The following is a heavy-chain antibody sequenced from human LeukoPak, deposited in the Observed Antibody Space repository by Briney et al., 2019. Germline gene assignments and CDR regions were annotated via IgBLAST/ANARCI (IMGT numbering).Heavy chain of an antibody. J-gene: IGHJ4*02. CDR1: GASMRSETHY. D-gene: IGHD3-9*01. V-gene: IGHV4-31*11. CDR2: IYYTAGA. CDR3: ARGRRELRYGPDY. Sequence: SQTLSLTCAVSGASMRSETHYWSWLRQLPGKGPEWTAYIYYTAGAYYNPSLQSRVTISLDASENQFSLKLSSVTAADTAVYYCARGRRELRYGPDYWGQGTLVTVSS.